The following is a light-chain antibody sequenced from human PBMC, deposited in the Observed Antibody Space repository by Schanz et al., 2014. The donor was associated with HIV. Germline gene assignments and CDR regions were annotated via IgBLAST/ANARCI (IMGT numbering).Light chain of an antibody. CDR1: QSVSNNY. Sequence: EIVLTQSPGTLSLSPGERATLSCRASQSVSNNYLAWYQQKHGQAPRLLMYDASTRATGIPARFSGSGSGTEFTLTISSLQSEDFAVYYCQQYGSSPLTFGGGTKVEIK. J-gene: IGKJ4*01. CDR2: DAS. V-gene: IGKV3-20*01. CDR3: QQYGSSPLT.